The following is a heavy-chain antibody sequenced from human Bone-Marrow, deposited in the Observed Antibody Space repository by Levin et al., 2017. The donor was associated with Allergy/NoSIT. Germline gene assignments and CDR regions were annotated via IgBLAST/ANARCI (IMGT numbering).Heavy chain of an antibody. CDR1: GGTFSSYA. CDR3: ARGGAAAADY. V-gene: IGHV1-69*01. CDR2: IIPIFGTA. Sequence: KISCKASGGTFSSYAISWVRQAPGQGLEWMGGIIPIFGTANYAQKFQGRVTITADESTSTAYMELSSLGSEDTAVYYCARGGAAAADYWGQGTLVTVSS. D-gene: IGHD6-13*01. J-gene: IGHJ4*02.